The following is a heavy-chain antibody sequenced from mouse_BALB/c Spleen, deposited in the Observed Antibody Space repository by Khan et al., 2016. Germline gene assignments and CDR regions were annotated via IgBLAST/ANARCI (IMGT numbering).Heavy chain of an antibody. J-gene: IGHJ2*01. Sequence: QVQLKQSGAELMKPGASVKISCKATGYTFSSSWLEWVKQRPGHGLGWIGEILPGSGNINFNERFKEKVTLSADTSSNTAYLPLSSLTSGDSAVYYCARGNDWGQGTTLTVSS. CDR1: GYTFSSSW. V-gene: IGHV1-9*01. CDR3: ARGND. CDR2: ILPGSGNI.